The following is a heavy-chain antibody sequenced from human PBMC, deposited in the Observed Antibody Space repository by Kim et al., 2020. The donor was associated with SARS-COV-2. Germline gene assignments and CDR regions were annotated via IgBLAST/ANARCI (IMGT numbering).Heavy chain of an antibody. CDR3: AKDFRGMATSRYFQH. Sequence: GGSLRLSCAASGFSFSSYAMSWVRQAPGKGLEWVSAISGSGGSTYYADSVKGRFTISRDNSKNTLYLQMNSLRAEDTAVYYCAKDFRGMATSRYFQHWGQGTLVTVSS. CDR1: GFSFSSYA. CDR2: ISGSGGST. V-gene: IGHV3-23*01. J-gene: IGHJ1*01. D-gene: IGHD3-16*01.